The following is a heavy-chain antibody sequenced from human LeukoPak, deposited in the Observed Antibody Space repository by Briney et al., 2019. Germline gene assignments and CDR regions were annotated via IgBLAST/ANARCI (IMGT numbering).Heavy chain of an antibody. J-gene: IGHJ4*02. Sequence: GGSLRLSCAASGFTFNNYNMNWVRQAPGKALEWVSSITSSGTYIFYADSVKGRFTISRDNSKNTLYLQINSLRAEDTAVYYCAKHGFGVFEGYWGQGTLVTVSS. CDR2: ITSSGTYI. D-gene: IGHD3-10*01. CDR1: GFTFNNYN. V-gene: IGHV3-23*01. CDR3: AKHGFGVFEGY.